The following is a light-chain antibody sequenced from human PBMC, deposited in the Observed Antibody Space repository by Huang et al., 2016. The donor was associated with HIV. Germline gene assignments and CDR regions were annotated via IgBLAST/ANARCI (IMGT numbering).Light chain of an antibody. J-gene: IGKJ1*01. CDR1: QSISSY. V-gene: IGKV1-39*01. CDR3: QQSYNTPWT. Sequence: DNQMTQSPSSLSASVGDRVTMTCRASQSISSYLNWYQQKPGRAPKLLIYAASSLQSGVPSRFSGSGSGTDLTLTISSLQPEDFATYYCQQSYNTPWTFGQGTKVEIK. CDR2: AAS.